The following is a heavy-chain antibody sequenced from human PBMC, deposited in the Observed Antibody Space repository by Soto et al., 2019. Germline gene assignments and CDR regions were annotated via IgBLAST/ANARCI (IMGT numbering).Heavy chain of an antibody. CDR1: GYTFSSHA. D-gene: IGHD5-18*01. J-gene: IGHJ4*02. V-gene: IGHV1-18*01. Sequence: ASVKVSCKASGYTFSSHATHWVRQAPGQGLEWMGWINSYNSNTDYPQKFQGRVTMTTDTSTNTAYMELRSLRSDDTAVYYCARATPAGYGYTTSDYWGQGTLVTVSS. CDR2: INSYNSNT. CDR3: ARATPAGYGYTTSDY.